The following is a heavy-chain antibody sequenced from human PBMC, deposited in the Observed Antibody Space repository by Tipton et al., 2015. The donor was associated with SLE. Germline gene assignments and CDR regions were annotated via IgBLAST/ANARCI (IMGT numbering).Heavy chain of an antibody. CDR1: GGSISSSSYY. Sequence: TLSLTCTVSGGSISSSSYYWGWIRQPPGKGLEWIGSIYYSGSTHYNPSLKSRVPISVETSKNQFSLKLSSVTAADTAVYYCARGPHYYDSSGYSGGWFDPWGQGTLVTVSS. V-gene: IGHV4-39*07. D-gene: IGHD3-22*01. CDR3: ARGPHYYDSSGYSGGWFDP. CDR2: IYYSGST. J-gene: IGHJ5*02.